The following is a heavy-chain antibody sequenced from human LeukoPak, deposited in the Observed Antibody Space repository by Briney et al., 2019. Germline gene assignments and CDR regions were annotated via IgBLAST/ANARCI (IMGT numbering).Heavy chain of an antibody. Sequence: ASVKVSCKASGYTFTSYAMNWVRQAPGQGLEWMGWINTNTGNPTYAQGFTGRFVFSLDTSVSTAYLQISSLKAEDTAVYYCARAPPTPYYYDSSGHPYYYYGMDVWGQGTTVTVSS. V-gene: IGHV7-4-1*02. D-gene: IGHD3-22*01. CDR2: INTNTGNP. J-gene: IGHJ6*02. CDR3: ARAPPTPYYYDSSGHPYYYYGMDV. CDR1: GYTFTSYA.